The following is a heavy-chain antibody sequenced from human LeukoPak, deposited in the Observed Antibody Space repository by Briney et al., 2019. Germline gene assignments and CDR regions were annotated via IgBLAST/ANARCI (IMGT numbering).Heavy chain of an antibody. Sequence: SETLSLTCTISGDSISSYYWSWIRQPPGKGLEWIGYIYYSGSTNYNPSLKSRVTISVDTSKNQFSLKLSSVTAADTAVYYCAGDGAGYCSGGSCYGYFQHWGQGTLVTVSS. D-gene: IGHD2-15*01. CDR2: IYYSGST. V-gene: IGHV4-59*01. J-gene: IGHJ1*01. CDR1: GDSISSYY. CDR3: AGDGAGYCSGGSCYGYFQH.